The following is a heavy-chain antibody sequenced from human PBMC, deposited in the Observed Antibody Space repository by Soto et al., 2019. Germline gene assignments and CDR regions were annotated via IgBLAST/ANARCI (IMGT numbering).Heavy chain of an antibody. CDR1: GGTFSSYT. V-gene: IGHV1-69*04. J-gene: IGHJ5*02. Sequence: SVKVSCKASGGTFSSYTISRVRQAPGQGLEWMGRIIPILGIANYAQKFQGRVTITADKSTSTAYMELSSLRSEDTAVYYCARDLPLRQWPGNWFDPWGQGTLVTVSS. CDR3: ARDLPLRQWPGNWFDP. CDR2: IIPILGIA. D-gene: IGHD6-19*01.